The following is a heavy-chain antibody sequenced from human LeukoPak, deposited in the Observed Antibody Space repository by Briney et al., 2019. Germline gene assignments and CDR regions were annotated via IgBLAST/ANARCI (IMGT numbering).Heavy chain of an antibody. D-gene: IGHD6-13*01. V-gene: IGHV3-15*01. J-gene: IGHJ4*02. CDR1: GFTFSNAW. Sequence: GGSLRLSCAASGFTFSNAWMSWVRQAPGKGLEWVGHIISKTDGGTTDYAAPVKGRFTISRDDSKNTLYLQMNSLKTEDIAVYYCTTEELVLVYWGQGTLVTVSS. CDR2: IISKTDGGTT. CDR3: TTEELVLVY.